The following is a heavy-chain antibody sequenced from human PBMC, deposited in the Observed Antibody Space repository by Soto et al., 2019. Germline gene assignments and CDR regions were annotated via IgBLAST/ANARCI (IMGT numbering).Heavy chain of an antibody. CDR1: GYTFTSYY. J-gene: IGHJ6*02. CDR3: ARDAGEGGYYYYGMDV. Sequence: ASVKVSCKASGYTFTSYYMHWVRQAPGQGLEWMGIINPSGGSTSYAQKFQGRVTMTRDTSTSTVYMELSSLRSEDTAVYYCARDAGEGGYYYYGMDVWGQGTTVTVSS. V-gene: IGHV1-46*01. CDR2: INPSGGST. D-gene: IGHD3-10*01.